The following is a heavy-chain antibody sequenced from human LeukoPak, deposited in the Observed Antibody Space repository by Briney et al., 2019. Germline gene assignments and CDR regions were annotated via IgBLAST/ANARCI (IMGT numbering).Heavy chain of an antibody. Sequence: SETLSLTCAVSGGSISSGGYSWSWIRQPPGKGLEWIGYIYHSGSTYYNPSLKSRVTISVDRSKNQFSLKLSSVTAADTAVYYCAGGGTTGYGMDVWGQGTTVTVSS. J-gene: IGHJ6*02. V-gene: IGHV4-30-2*01. CDR1: GGSISSGGYS. CDR3: AGGGTTGYGMDV. D-gene: IGHD4-17*01. CDR2: IYHSGST.